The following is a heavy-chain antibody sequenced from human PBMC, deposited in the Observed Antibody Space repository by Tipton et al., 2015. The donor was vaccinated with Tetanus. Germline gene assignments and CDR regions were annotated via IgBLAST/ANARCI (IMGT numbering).Heavy chain of an antibody. CDR2: INHSGST. CDR3: ARDGWGLTNWFDP. D-gene: IGHD7-27*01. J-gene: IGHJ5*02. CDR1: GGSISGYY. V-gene: IGHV4-34*01. Sequence: TLSLTCTVSGGSISGYYWSWIRQPPGKGLEWIGEINHSGSTNYNPSLKSRVTISVDTSKNQFSLKLSSVTAADTAVYYCARDGWGLTNWFDPWGQGTLVTVSS.